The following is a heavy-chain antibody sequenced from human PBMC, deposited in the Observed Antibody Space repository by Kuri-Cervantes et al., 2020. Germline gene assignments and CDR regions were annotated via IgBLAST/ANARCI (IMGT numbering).Heavy chain of an antibody. CDR1: GFTFSRYW. J-gene: IGHJ4*02. CDR2: IKEDGSEK. V-gene: IGHV3-7*01. Sequence: GGSLRLSCAASGFTFSRYWMSWVRQAPGKGLEWVANIKEDGSEKYYVDSVKGRFTISRDNAKKSLYLQMNSLRAEDTAVYYCAREGFYYERNDYRTDLDYWGQGTLVTVSS. D-gene: IGHD3-3*01. CDR3: AREGFYYERNDYRTDLDY.